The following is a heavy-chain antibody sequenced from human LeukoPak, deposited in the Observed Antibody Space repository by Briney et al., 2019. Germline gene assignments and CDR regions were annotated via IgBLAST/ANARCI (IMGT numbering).Heavy chain of an antibody. J-gene: IGHJ4*02. V-gene: IGHV3-33*01. CDR2: IWYDGSNK. D-gene: IGHD5-24*01. Sequence: GGSLRLSCAASGFTFSSYGIHWVRQAPGKGLEWVAVIWYDGSNKYYADSVKGRFTISRDNSKNTLYLQMDSLRAEDTAVYYRARDRVDRDAYSPLDYWGQGTLVTVSS. CDR3: ARDRVDRDAYSPLDY. CDR1: GFTFSSYG.